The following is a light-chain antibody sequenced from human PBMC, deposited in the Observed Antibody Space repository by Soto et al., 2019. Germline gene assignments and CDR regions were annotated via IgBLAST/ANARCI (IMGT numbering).Light chain of an antibody. V-gene: IGLV2-23*02. J-gene: IGLJ3*02. CDR3: CSYARRSTL. Sequence: QSALTPPAAVSGSPGQSITISCTGTSSDIGSYKLVSWYQQHPGKAPKLMIYEVTERPSGVSNRFSGSKSGNTASLTISGLQAEDEADYYCCSYARRSTLFGGGTKLTVL. CDR1: SSDIGSYKL. CDR2: EVT.